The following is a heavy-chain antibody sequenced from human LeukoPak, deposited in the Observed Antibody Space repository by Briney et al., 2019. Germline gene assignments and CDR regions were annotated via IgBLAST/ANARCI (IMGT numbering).Heavy chain of an antibody. J-gene: IGHJ4*02. CDR1: GGSINNYY. D-gene: IGHD6-6*01. CDR3: ARCLYSSSTLFDF. Sequence: SETLSLTCTVSGGSINNYYWSWIRQPPGKGLEWIGYIYYRGSTSYNPSLKSRVTISVDTSKNQFSLKLISVTAADTAVYYCARCLYSSSTLFDFWGQGTLVTVSS. V-gene: IGHV4-59*01. CDR2: IYYRGST.